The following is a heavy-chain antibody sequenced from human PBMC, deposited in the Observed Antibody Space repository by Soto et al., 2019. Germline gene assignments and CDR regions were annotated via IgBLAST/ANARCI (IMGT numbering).Heavy chain of an antibody. V-gene: IGHV2-5*02. Sequence: SGPTLVNPTQTLTLACTFSGFSLSTSGVGVGWIRQPPGKALEWLALIYWDEDKRYSPSLKSRLTITKDTSRNQVALTMTNMDPVDTATYYFVHDSTHFLGFAYRGQRILVPVSS. D-gene: IGHD3-3*02. CDR3: VHDSTHFLGFAY. CDR1: GFSLSTSGVG. J-gene: IGHJ4*02. CDR2: IYWDEDK.